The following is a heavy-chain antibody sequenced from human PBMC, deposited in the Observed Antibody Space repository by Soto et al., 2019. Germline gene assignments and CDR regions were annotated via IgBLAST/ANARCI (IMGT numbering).Heavy chain of an antibody. CDR2: IYYTWSP. CDR3: ARDDRNDDIGNFGY. Sequence: PSETLSLTCTVSGGSISSTIYYLGWIRQPPGKGLEWIGSIYYTWSPYYNPSLKSRVTISVDTSKNQFSLNLSAVTAADTAVYYCARDDRNDDIGNFGYWGQGGLVRVAS. D-gene: IGHD1-7*01. V-gene: IGHV4-39*02. CDR1: GGSISSTIYY. J-gene: IGHJ4*01.